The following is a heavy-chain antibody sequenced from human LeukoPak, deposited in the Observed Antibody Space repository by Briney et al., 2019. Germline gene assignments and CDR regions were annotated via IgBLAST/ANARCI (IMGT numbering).Heavy chain of an antibody. D-gene: IGHD6-6*01. Sequence: ASMKVSCKVSGYTLTELSMHWVRQAPGKGLEWMGGFDPEDGETIYAQKFHGRVTMTEDTTTDTAYMELSSLRSEDTAVFYCAFMAAREDYWGQGTLVTVSS. CDR2: FDPEDGET. CDR1: GYTLTELS. V-gene: IGHV1-24*01. J-gene: IGHJ4*02. CDR3: AFMAAREDY.